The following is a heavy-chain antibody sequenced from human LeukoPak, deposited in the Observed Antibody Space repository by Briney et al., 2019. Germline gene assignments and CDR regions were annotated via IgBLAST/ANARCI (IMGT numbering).Heavy chain of an antibody. J-gene: IGHJ4*02. CDR3: ARDPVLWFGEKKRVVDY. Sequence: SETLSLTCTVSGGSISSYYWSWIRQPPGKGLEWIGYIYYSGSTNYNPSLKSRVTISVDTSKNQFSLKLSSVTAADTAVYYCARDPVLWFGEKKRVVDYWGQGTLVTVSS. CDR1: GGSISSYY. D-gene: IGHD3-10*01. CDR2: IYYSGST. V-gene: IGHV4-59*12.